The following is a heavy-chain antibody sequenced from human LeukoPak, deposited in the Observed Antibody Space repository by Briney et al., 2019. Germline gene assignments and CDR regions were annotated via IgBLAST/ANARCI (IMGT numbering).Heavy chain of an antibody. CDR1: GFTFSSYW. CDR3: AKHGFGVFEGY. CDR2: ISSSSSYI. D-gene: IGHD3-10*01. Sequence: GGSLRLSCAASGFTFSSYWMSWVRQAPGKGLEWVSFISSSSSYIYYADSVKGRFTISRDNFKNTLYLQMNSLRAEDTAIYYCAKHGFGVFEGYWGQGTLVTVSS. J-gene: IGHJ4*02. V-gene: IGHV3-23*01.